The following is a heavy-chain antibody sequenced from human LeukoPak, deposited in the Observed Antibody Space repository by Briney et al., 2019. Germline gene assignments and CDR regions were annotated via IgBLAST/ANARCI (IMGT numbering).Heavy chain of an antibody. D-gene: IGHD3-16*02. J-gene: IGHJ6*02. Sequence: GGSLRLSCAASGFTFSSYSMNWVRQAPGKGLEWVSSISSSSSYIYYADSVKGRFTISRDNAKNSLYLQMNSLGAEDTAVYYCARDKSRRIDSGMDVWGQGTTVTVS. CDR2: ISSSSSYI. CDR3: ARDKSRRIDSGMDV. V-gene: IGHV3-21*01. CDR1: GFTFSSYS.